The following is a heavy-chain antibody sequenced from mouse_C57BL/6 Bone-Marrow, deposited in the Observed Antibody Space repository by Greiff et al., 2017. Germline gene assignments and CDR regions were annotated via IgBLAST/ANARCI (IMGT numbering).Heavy chain of an antibody. D-gene: IGHD1-3*01. V-gene: IGHV1-15*01. CDR2: IDPETGGT. CDR3: TRSKLVFDY. Sequence: VKLQESGAELVRPGASVTLSCKASGYTFTDYEMHWVKQTPVHGLEWIGAIDPETGGTAYNQKFKGKAILTAVKSSSTAYMELRSLTSEDSAVYYCTRSKLVFDYWGQGTTLTVSS. CDR1: GYTFTDYE. J-gene: IGHJ2*01.